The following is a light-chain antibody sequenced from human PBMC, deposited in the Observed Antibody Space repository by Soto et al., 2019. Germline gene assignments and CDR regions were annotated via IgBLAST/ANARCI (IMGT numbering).Light chain of an antibody. J-gene: IGLJ2*01. V-gene: IGLV2-14*03. CDR3: TSWTTSTTMI. Sequence: QSALTQPASVSGSPGQSITISCTGTSSDIGAYNFVSWYQQPPGKAPKLMLYDVNIRTSGVYNRFSGSKSGNTAYLTISRLQAEDEADYYCTSWTTSTTMIFGGGTTLTVL. CDR2: DVN. CDR1: SSDIGAYNF.